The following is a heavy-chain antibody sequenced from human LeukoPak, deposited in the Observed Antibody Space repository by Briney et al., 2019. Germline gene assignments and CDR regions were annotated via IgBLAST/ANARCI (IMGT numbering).Heavy chain of an antibody. CDR3: ARVEDYDILTGFDY. Sequence: GGSLRLSCAASGFTFSSYGMHWVRQAPGKGLEWVAVISYDGSNKYYADSVKGRFTISRDNAKNSLYLQMSSLRAEDTAVYYCARVEDYDILTGFDYWGQGTLVTVSS. J-gene: IGHJ4*02. CDR1: GFTFSSYG. D-gene: IGHD3-9*01. V-gene: IGHV3-33*05. CDR2: ISYDGSNK.